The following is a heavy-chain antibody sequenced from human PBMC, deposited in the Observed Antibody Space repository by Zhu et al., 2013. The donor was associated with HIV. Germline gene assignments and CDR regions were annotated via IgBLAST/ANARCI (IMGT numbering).Heavy chain of an antibody. CDR1: GGTFSSYA. V-gene: IGHV1-69*01. J-gene: IGHJ6*02. CDR3: LLYCSSTSCYNDYYYGMDV. Sequence: QVQLVQSGAEVKKPGSSVKVSCKASGGTFSSYAISWVRQAPGQGLEWMGGIIPIFGTANYAQKFQGRVTITADESTSTAYMELSSLRSEDTAVYYCLLYCSSTSCYNDYYYGMDVWGQGDHG. CDR2: IIPIFGTA. D-gene: IGHD2-2*02.